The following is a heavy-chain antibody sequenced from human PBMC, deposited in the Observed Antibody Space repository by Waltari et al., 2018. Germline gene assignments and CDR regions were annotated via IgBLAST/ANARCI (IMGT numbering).Heavy chain of an antibody. Sequence: EVQLVESGGGLVQPGRSLRLSCTASGLTFGDYAMSWFRQAPGKGLEWVGFIRSKAYGGTTEYAASVKGRFTISRDDSKSIAYLQMNSLKTEDTAVYYCTRDWRLIFGVVSPPDYWGQGTLVTVSS. J-gene: IGHJ4*02. CDR2: IRSKAYGGTT. D-gene: IGHD3-3*02. V-gene: IGHV3-49*03. CDR3: TRDWRLIFGVVSPPDY. CDR1: GLTFGDYA.